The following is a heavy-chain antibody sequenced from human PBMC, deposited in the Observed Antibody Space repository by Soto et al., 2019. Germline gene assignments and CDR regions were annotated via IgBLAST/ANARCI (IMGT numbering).Heavy chain of an antibody. V-gene: IGHV4-59*12. J-gene: IGHJ4*02. CDR2: IYYSGST. D-gene: IGHD3-9*01. CDR3: ARGRGYDILTGYYISGSYFDY. Sequence: SETLSLTCTVSGGSISSYYWSWIRQPPGKGLEWIGYIYYSGSTNYNPSLKSRVTISVDTSKNQFSLKLSSVTAADTAVYYCARGRGYDILTGYYISGSYFDYWGQGTLVTVSS. CDR1: GGSISSYY.